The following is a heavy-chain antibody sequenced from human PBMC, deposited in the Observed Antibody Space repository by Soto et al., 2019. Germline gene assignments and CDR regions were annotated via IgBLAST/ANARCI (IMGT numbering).Heavy chain of an antibody. CDR3: AKDRLGGNFDY. CDR2: IWHDGSEI. Sequence: GGSLRLSCVVPGSIFIGYGMHWVRQAPGKGLEWVAVIWHDGSEIYYADSVKGRFTISRDNSKNTLYLQMNSLRAEDTAVYYCAKDRLGGNFDYWGQGTQVTVSS. V-gene: IGHV3-33*06. CDR1: GSIFIGYG. J-gene: IGHJ4*02.